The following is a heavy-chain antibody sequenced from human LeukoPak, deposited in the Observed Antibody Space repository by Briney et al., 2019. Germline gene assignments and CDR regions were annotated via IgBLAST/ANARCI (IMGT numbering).Heavy chain of an antibody. D-gene: IGHD2-2*02. V-gene: IGHV1-2*02. CDR2: INPNSGGA. CDR1: GYTFTGYY. CDR3: ASPATKPFYYMDV. J-gene: IGHJ6*03. Sequence: GASVKVSCKASGYTFTGYYIHWVRQAPGQGLEWMGWINPNSGGANYAQKFQGRVTMTRDTSINTAYMELSRLISDDTAVYYCASPATKPFYYMDVWGKGTTVTVSS.